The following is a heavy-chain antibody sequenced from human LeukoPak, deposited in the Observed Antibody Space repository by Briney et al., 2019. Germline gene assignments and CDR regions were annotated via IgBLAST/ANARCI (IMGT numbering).Heavy chain of an antibody. CDR3: ARDRRQWELRGDFDC. CDR1: GGSISSSNYY. V-gene: IGHV4-39*07. J-gene: IGHJ4*02. CDR2: IYYGVST. Sequence: SETLSLTCTVSGGSISSSNYYWGWIRQSPGKRLEWIATIYYGVSTYYNPSLRSRVTISVDASKNLFSLKVKSVTAADTAVYYCARDRRQWELRGDFDCWGQGTLVTVSS. D-gene: IGHD1-26*01.